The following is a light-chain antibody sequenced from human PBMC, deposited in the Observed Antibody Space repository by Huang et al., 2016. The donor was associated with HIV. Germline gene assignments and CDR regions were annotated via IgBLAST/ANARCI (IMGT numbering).Light chain of an antibody. Sequence: DVLLTHSPLSLPVTLGQPAFITCKSNQSLVYGDGNIYLNWFHQRPGHSPRRLIYKLSNRDSGVPDRFSAGGSGTDFTLWISEVEAEDVGDYYCMQASHGAATFGQGTRVDIK. CDR1: QSLVYGDGNIY. J-gene: IGKJ1*01. CDR2: KLS. CDR3: MQASHGAAT. V-gene: IGKV2-30*01.